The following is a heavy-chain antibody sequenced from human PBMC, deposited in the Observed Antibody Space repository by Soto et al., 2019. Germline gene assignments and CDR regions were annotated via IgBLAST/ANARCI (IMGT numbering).Heavy chain of an antibody. CDR1: GYTFTSYG. CDR3: ARGGVVPAAYYYYGMDV. Sequence: QVQLVQSGAEVKKPGASVKVSCKASGYTFTSYGINWVRQVPGQGLEWMGWISAYNSNTHFAQKFQGRLTMTTDTSTSTAYMELRSLRSDDTAMYYCARGGVVPAAYYYYGMDVCGQGTTVTVSS. V-gene: IGHV1-18*01. D-gene: IGHD2-2*01. CDR2: ISAYNSNT. J-gene: IGHJ6*02.